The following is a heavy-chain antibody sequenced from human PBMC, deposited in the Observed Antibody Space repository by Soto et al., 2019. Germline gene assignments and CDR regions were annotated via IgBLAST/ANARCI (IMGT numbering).Heavy chain of an antibody. J-gene: IGHJ5*02. D-gene: IGHD2-15*01. CDR3: ARHPRYCSGGSCYRGSWFDP. CDR1: GGSISSSSYY. Sequence: QLQLQESGPGLVKPSETLSLTCTVSGGSISSSSYYWGWIRQPPGKGLEWIGSIYYSGSTYYNPSLKSRVTISVDTSKNQFSLKLSSVTAADTAVYYCARHPRYCSGGSCYRGSWFDPWGQGTLVNVSS. CDR2: IYYSGST. V-gene: IGHV4-39*01.